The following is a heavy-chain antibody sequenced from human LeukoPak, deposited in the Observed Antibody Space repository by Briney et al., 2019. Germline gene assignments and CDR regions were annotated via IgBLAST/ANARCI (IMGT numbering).Heavy chain of an antibody. CDR1: GYTFTGYY. Sequence: ASVKVSCKASGYTFTGYYMHWVRQAPGQGLEWMGWINPNSGDTNYAQKFQGRVTMTRDTSISTAYMELSRLRSDDAAVYYCARELSAAGRWGAFDIWGQGTTVTVSS. CDR2: INPNSGDT. CDR3: ARELSAAGRWGAFDI. J-gene: IGHJ3*02. D-gene: IGHD6-13*01. V-gene: IGHV1-2*02.